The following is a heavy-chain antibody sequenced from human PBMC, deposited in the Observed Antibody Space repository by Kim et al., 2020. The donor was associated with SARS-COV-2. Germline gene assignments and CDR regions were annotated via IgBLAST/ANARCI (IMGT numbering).Heavy chain of an antibody. V-gene: IGHV3-11*06. Sequence: TNYADSVKGRFTISRDNAKNSLYLQMNSLRAEDTAVYYCAREGPSIQFDYWGQGTLVTVSS. CDR3: AREGPSIQFDY. CDR2: T. J-gene: IGHJ4*02.